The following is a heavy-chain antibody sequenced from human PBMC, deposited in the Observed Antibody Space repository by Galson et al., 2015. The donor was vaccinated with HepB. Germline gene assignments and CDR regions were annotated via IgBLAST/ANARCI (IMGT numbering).Heavy chain of an antibody. CDR2: ISSSSSYI. Sequence: SLRLSCAASGFTFSSYSMNWVRQAPGKGLEWVSSISSSSSYIYYADSVKGRFTISRDNAKNSLYLQMNSLRAEDTAVYYCARLAAADAFDIWGQGTMVTVSS. CDR1: GFTFSSYS. D-gene: IGHD6-13*01. V-gene: IGHV3-21*01. J-gene: IGHJ3*02. CDR3: ARLAAADAFDI.